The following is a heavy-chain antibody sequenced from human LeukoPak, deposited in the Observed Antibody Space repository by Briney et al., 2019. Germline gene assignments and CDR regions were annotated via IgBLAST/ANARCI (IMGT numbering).Heavy chain of an antibody. V-gene: IGHV4-34*01. J-gene: IGHJ4*02. D-gene: IGHD2-15*01. CDR1: GGSFSGYY. CDR3: ARSPVGYCSGGSCYRDY. CDR2: INHSGST. Sequence: SETLSLTCAAYGGSFSGYYWSWIRQPPGKGLEWIGEINHSGSTNYNPSLKSRVTISVDTSKNQFSLKLSSVTAADTAVYYCARSPVGYCSGGSCYRDYWGQGTLVTVSS.